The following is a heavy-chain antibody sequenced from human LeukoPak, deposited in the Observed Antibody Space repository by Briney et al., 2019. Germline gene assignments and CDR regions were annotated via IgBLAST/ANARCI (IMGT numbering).Heavy chain of an antibody. CDR1: GYTLTELS. J-gene: IGHJ4*02. CDR2: FDPEDVET. V-gene: IGHV1-24*01. Sequence: ASVKVSCKVSGYTLTELSMHWVRQAPGKGLEWMGGFDPEDVETIYAQKFQGRVTMTEDTSTDTAYMELSSLRSEDTAVYYCATDHDFWSGPEGNYFDYWGQGTLVTVSS. CDR3: ATDHDFWSGPEGNYFDY. D-gene: IGHD3-3*01.